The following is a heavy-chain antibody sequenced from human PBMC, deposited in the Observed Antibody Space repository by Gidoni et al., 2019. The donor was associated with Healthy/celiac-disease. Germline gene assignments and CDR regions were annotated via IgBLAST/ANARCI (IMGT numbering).Heavy chain of an antibody. D-gene: IGHD3-3*01. CDR2: IDPSDSYI. J-gene: IGHJ5*02. V-gene: IGHV5-10-1*03. CDR1: GSSFTNYW. CDR3: ARSEEWRNWFDP. Sequence: EVQLVQSGAEVKKTGESLTISCKGSGSSFTNYWISWLRQMPGKGLEWMGKIDPSDSYITYSPSFQGHVTISADKSISTAYVQWSSLKASDTAMYYCARSEEWRNWFDPWGQGTLVTVSS.